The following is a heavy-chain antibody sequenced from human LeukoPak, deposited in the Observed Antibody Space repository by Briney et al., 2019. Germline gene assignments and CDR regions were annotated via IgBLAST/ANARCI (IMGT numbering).Heavy chain of an antibody. D-gene: IGHD6-13*01. CDR1: GGSIRSGSYY. CDR3: ARDLGIAPGWFDP. Sequence: SETLSLTCTVSGGSIRSGSYYWSWIRQPAGKGLEWIGRIYTSGSTNYNPSLKSRVTISVDTSKNQFSLKLSSVTAADTAAYYCARDLGIAPGWFDPWGQGTLVTVSS. J-gene: IGHJ5*02. CDR2: IYTSGST. V-gene: IGHV4-61*02.